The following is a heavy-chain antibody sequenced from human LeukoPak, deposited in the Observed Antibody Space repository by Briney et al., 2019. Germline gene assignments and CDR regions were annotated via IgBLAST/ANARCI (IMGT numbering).Heavy chain of an antibody. Sequence: ASVKVSCKASGYTFTSYDINWVRQATGQGLELMGWMNPNSGNTGYTQKFQGRVTMTRNTSISTAYMELSSLRSEDTAVYYCARRSGSYYYNWFDPWGQGTLVTVSS. CDR2: MNPNSGNT. V-gene: IGHV1-8*01. CDR1: GYTFTSYD. CDR3: ARRSGSYYYNWFDP. D-gene: IGHD3-10*01. J-gene: IGHJ5*02.